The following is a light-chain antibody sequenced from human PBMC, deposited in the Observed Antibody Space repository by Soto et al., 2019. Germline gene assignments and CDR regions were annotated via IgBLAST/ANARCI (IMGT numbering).Light chain of an antibody. CDR3: QQYSSDST. J-gene: IGKJ1*01. CDR1: QNINNW. CDR2: MAS. Sequence: DIQMTQSPSTLSASVGDRVTITCRASQNINNWLAWYQQKPGKAPKLLIYMASSLENGVPSRFSGRGSGTDFIFTITSLQPDDFATYYCQQYSSDSTFGQGTKVEI. V-gene: IGKV1-5*03.